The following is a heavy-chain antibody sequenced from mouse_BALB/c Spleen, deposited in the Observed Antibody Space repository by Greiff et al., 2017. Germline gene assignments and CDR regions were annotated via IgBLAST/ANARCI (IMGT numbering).Heavy chain of an antibody. Sequence: VQVVESGPDLVAPSQSLSITCTVSGFSLTSYGVHWVRQPPGKGLEWLVVIWSDGSTTYNSALKSRLSISKDNSKSQVFLKMNSLQTDDTAMYYCARHYSGSSYAMDYWGQGTSVTVSS. D-gene: IGHD1-1*01. CDR2: IWSDGST. V-gene: IGHV2-6-2*01. CDR3: ARHYSGSSYAMDY. J-gene: IGHJ4*01. CDR1: GFSLTSYG.